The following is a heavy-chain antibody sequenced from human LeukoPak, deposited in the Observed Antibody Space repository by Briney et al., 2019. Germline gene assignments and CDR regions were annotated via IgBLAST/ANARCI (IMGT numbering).Heavy chain of an antibody. CDR1: GGSFSGYY. CDR3: ARGLLDSY. V-gene: IGHV4-34*01. J-gene: IGHJ4*02. CDR2: INHSGNA. Sequence: SETLSLTCAVYGGSFSGYYWTWIRQPPGKGLEWIGEINHSGNANYNPSLKSRATISVDTSKSQFSLNLSSVTAADTAVYYCARGLLDSYWGQGTLVTVSS. D-gene: IGHD3-16*01.